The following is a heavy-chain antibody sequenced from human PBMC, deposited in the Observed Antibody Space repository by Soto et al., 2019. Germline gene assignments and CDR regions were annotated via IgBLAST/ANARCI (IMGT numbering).Heavy chain of an antibody. V-gene: IGHV1-69*12. D-gene: IGHD3-22*01. CDR3: ARGTHYYDSSGYPYYYYGMDV. CDR2: IIPIFGTA. Sequence: QVQLVQSGAEVKKPGSSVKVSCKASGGTFSSYAISWVRQAPGQGLEWMGGIIPIFGTANYAQKFQGRVTITADESTSRAYMELSSLRSEDTAVYYCARGTHYYDSSGYPYYYYGMDVWGQGTTVTVSS. J-gene: IGHJ6*02. CDR1: GGTFSSYA.